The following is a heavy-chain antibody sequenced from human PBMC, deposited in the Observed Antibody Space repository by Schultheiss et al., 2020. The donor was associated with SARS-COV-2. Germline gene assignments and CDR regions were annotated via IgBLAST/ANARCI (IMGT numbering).Heavy chain of an antibody. Sequence: GESLKISCAASGFTFSSYGMHWVRQAPGKGLEWVAVISYDGSNKYYADSVKGRFTISRDNSKNTLYLQMNSLRAEDTAVYYCARDTQQLVCDYWGQGTLVTVSS. J-gene: IGHJ4*02. V-gene: IGHV3-30*03. CDR1: GFTFSSYG. CDR2: ISYDGSNK. D-gene: IGHD6-13*01. CDR3: ARDTQQLVCDY.